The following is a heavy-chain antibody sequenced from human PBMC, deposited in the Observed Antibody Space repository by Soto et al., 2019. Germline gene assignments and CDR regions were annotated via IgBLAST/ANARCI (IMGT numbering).Heavy chain of an antibody. V-gene: IGHV3-11*01. Sequence: SGGSLRLSCAASGFTFSDYYMSWIRQAPGKGLEWVSYISSSGSTIYYADSVKGRFTISRDNAKNSLYLQMNSLRAEDTAVYYCAREVAYCGGDCYGPFDYWGQGTLVTVSS. D-gene: IGHD2-21*01. CDR3: AREVAYCGGDCYGPFDY. CDR2: ISSSGSTI. J-gene: IGHJ4*02. CDR1: GFTFSDYY.